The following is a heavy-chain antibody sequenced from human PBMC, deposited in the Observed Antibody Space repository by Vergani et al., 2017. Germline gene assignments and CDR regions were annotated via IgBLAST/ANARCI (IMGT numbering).Heavy chain of an antibody. CDR3: AKQYFVSENSLFDY. V-gene: IGHV3-23*01. J-gene: IGHJ4*02. D-gene: IGHD3-9*01. Sequence: EVQLLESGGGLVQPGGSLRLTCAASEFTFSNYAMNWVRQAPGKGLEWVSGISGSGVSAYYTDSVKGRFTISRDNSKNMLFLQMNNLRTEDTAIYYCAKQYFVSENSLFDYWGQGTLVTVSS. CDR1: EFTFSNYA. CDR2: ISGSGVSA.